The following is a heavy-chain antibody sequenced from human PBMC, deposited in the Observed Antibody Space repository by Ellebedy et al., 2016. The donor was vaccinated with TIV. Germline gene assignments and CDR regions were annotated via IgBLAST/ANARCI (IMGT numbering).Heavy chain of an antibody. Sequence: GESLKISXGASGFPFTEYMMTWVRQSPGKGLEWVSSISSSGTYTHYADSVKGRFTVSRDNSKNTVYLEMNSLRAEDTAVYYCVRAPRGQYYFDYWGQGTLVTVSS. J-gene: IGHJ4*02. CDR2: ISSSGTYT. V-gene: IGHV3-21*01. CDR1: GFPFTEYM. CDR3: VRAPRGQYYFDY. D-gene: IGHD5-12*01.